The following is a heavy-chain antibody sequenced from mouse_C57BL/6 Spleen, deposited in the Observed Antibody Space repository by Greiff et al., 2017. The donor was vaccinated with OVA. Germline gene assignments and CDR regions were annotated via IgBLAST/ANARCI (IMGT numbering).Heavy chain of an antibody. CDR1: GFTFSSYA. CDR2: ISAGGSYT. V-gene: IGHV5-4*01. CDR3: ARGLSYYGSSYVDY. J-gene: IGHJ2*01. D-gene: IGHD1-1*01. Sequence: EVQGVESGGGLVKPGGSLKLSCAASGFTFSSYAMSWVRQTPEKRLEWVATISAGGSYTYYPDNVKGRFTISRDNAKNNLYLQMSHLKSEDTAMYYWARGLSYYGSSYVDYWGQGTTLTVSS.